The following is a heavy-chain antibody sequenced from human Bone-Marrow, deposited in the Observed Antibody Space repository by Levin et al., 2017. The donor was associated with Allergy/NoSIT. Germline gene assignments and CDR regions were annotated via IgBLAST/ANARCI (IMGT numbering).Heavy chain of an antibody. CDR2: ISSSGSTI. V-gene: IGHV3-48*03. D-gene: IGHD5-18*01. Sequence: GGSLRLSCAASGFTFSSYEMNWVRQAPGKGLEWVSYISSSGSTIYYADSVKGRFTISRDNAKNSLYLQMNSLRAEDTAVYYCARDRRGYSYGYCLFCYGMDVWGQGTTVTVSS. CDR1: GFTFSSYE. J-gene: IGHJ6*02. CDR3: ARDRRGYSYGYCLFCYGMDV.